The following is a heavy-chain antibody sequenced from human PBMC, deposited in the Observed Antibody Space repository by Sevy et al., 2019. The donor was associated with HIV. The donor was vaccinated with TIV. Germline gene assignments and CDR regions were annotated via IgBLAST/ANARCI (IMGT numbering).Heavy chain of an antibody. Sequence: GGSLRLSCAASGFTFSSYAMSWVRQAPGKGLEWVSAFSGSGGSTYYADSVKGRFTISRDNSKNTLYLQMNSLRAEDTAVYYCAKDSGSYYLPRYYFDYWGQGTLVTVSS. J-gene: IGHJ4*02. D-gene: IGHD1-26*01. V-gene: IGHV3-23*01. CDR3: AKDSGSYYLPRYYFDY. CDR1: GFTFSSYA. CDR2: FSGSGGST.